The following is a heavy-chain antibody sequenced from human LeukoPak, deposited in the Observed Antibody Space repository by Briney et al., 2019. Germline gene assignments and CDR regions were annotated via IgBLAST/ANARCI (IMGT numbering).Heavy chain of an antibody. J-gene: IGHJ4*02. CDR1: GGTFISYA. CDR2: IIPIFGTA. V-gene: IGHV1-69*06. CDR3: ATHYDILTGRFDY. Sequence: SVKVSCKASGGTFISYAISWVRQASGQGREWMGGIIPIFGTANYAQKFQGRVTITADKSTSTAYMELSSLRSEDTAVYYCATHYDILTGRFDYWGQGTLVTVSS. D-gene: IGHD3-9*01.